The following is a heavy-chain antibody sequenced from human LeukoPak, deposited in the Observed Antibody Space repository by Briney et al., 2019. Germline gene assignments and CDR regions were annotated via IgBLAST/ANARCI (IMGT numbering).Heavy chain of an antibody. D-gene: IGHD6-19*01. CDR2: ISGGSGSI. J-gene: IGHJ4*02. V-gene: IGHV3-23*01. Sequence: GGSLRLSCAASGFTFSDYAMTWVRQAPGKGLEWVSGISGGSGSIFYADSVKGRFTISRDNSKNTLYLQMNSLRVEDTAVYYCAKVRSGWYFDYWGQGTLVTVSS. CDR3: AKVRSGWYFDY. CDR1: GFTFSDYA.